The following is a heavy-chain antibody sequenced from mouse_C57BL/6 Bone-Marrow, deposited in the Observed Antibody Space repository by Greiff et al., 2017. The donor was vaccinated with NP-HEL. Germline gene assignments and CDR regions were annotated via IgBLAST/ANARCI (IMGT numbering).Heavy chain of an antibody. Sequence: QVQLQQSGAELVKPGASVKLSCKASGYTFTSYWMHWVKQRPGQGLEWIGMIHPNSGSTNYNEKFKSKATLTVDTSSSTAYMQLSSLTSEDSAVYYCAKGEGSTMVTAPAYWGQGTLVTVSA. D-gene: IGHD2-2*01. J-gene: IGHJ3*01. CDR3: AKGEGSTMVTAPAY. CDR2: IHPNSGST. CDR1: GYTFTSYW. V-gene: IGHV1-64*01.